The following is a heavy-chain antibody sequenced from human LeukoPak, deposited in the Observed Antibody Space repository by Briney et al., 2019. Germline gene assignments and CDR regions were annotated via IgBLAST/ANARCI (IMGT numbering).Heavy chain of an antibody. CDR3: AREHDYGGNSVDY. J-gene: IGHJ4*02. D-gene: IGHD4-23*01. CDR2: ISYDGSNK. CDR1: GFTFSSYA. V-gene: IGHV3-30*01. Sequence: GGSLRLSRAASGFTFSSYAMHWVRQAPGKGLEWVAVISYDGSNKYYADSVKGRFTISRDNSKNTLYLQMNSLRAEDTAVYYCAREHDYGGNSVDYWGQGTLVTVSS.